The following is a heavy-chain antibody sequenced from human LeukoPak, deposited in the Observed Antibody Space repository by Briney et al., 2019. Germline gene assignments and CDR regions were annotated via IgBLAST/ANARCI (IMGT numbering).Heavy chain of an antibody. CDR3: AKGPNTVADDYLDY. Sequence: PGGSLRLSCAASGFTFNSYGMHWVRQAPGKGLGWVAFIRYDGSNKYYADSVKGRFTISRDNSKNTLYLQMNSLRGEDTAVYYCAKGPNTVADDYLDYWGQGTLVTVSS. V-gene: IGHV3-30*02. J-gene: IGHJ4*02. CDR2: IRYDGSNK. D-gene: IGHD6-19*01. CDR1: GFTFNSYG.